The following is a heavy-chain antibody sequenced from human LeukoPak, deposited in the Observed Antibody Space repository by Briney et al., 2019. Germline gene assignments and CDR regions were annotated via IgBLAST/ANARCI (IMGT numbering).Heavy chain of an antibody. CDR3: ATPYGMDV. Sequence: SETLSLTCAVYGGSFSGYYWSWIRQPPGKGLEGIGEINHSGSTNYNPSLKSRVTISVDTSKNQFCLKLSSVTAADTAVYYCATPYGMDVWGQGTTVTVSS. CDR1: GGSFSGYY. CDR2: INHSGST. J-gene: IGHJ6*02. V-gene: IGHV4-34*01.